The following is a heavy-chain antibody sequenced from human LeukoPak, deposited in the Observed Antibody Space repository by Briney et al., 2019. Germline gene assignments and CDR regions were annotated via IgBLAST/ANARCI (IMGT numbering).Heavy chain of an antibody. D-gene: IGHD4-17*01. V-gene: IGHV4-39*01. CDR2: IYYSGST. Sequence: SETLSLTCTVSGGSSSSSSYYWGWIRQPPGKGLEWIGSIYYSGSTYYNPSLKSRVTISVDTSKNQFSLKLSSVTAADTAVYYCARPDGDYVAYFDYWGQGTLVTVSS. CDR3: ARPDGDYVAYFDY. CDR1: GGSSSSSSYY. J-gene: IGHJ4*02.